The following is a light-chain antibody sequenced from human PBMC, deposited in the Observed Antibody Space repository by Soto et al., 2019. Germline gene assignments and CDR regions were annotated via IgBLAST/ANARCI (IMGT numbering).Light chain of an antibody. Sequence: EIVMTQSPVTLSVSPGERATLSCRASQSVSSNLAWYQQKPGQAPRLLIYAASTRATGIPDRFSGSGSGSDFTLTISRLEPEDFAVYYCQQYRSSPTTFGQGTKVDIK. J-gene: IGKJ1*01. V-gene: IGKV3-20*01. CDR2: AAS. CDR1: QSVSSN. CDR3: QQYRSSPTT.